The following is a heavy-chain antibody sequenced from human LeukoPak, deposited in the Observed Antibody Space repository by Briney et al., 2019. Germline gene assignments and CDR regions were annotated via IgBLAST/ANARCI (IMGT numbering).Heavy chain of an antibody. J-gene: IGHJ3*02. CDR1: GFTFSSYS. CDR3: ARASSKQLAGYLPDGFDI. Sequence: GGSLRLSCAASGFTFSSYSMNWVRQAPGKGLEWVSSISSSRTYVYYADSVKGRFTISRDNAKNSLSLQMNSLRADDAAVYYCARASSKQLAGYLPDGFDIWGQGTMVTVSS. D-gene: IGHD3-9*01. CDR2: ISSSRTYV. V-gene: IGHV3-21*01.